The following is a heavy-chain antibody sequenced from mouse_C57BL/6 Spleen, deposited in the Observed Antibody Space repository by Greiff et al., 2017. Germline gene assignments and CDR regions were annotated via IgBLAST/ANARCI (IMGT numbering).Heavy chain of an antibody. V-gene: IGHV2-9-1*01. J-gene: IGHJ1*03. CDR3: ARVVALRNWYFDV. CDR2: IWTGGGT. D-gene: IGHD1-1*01. Sequence: VKVVESGPGLVAPSQSLSITCTVSGFSLTSYAISWVRQPPGKGLEWLGVIWTGGGTNYNSALKSRLSISKDNSKSQVFLKMNSLQTDDTARYYCARVVALRNWYFDVWGTGTTGTVSS. CDR1: GFSLTSYA.